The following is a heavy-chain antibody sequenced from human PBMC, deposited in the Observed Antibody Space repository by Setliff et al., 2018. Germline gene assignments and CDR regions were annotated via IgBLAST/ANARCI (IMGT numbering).Heavy chain of an antibody. Sequence: TLSLTCSVSGGSIRSSDYYWSWIRQPPGKGLEWIGYIYYSGSTYYSPSLKSRVTISVDTSKNQFSLKLSSVTAADTAVYYCARAITVIDGPLAEYYFDYWGQGTLVTVSS. V-gene: IGHV4-30-4*08. J-gene: IGHJ4*02. CDR3: ARAITVIDGPLAEYYFDY. CDR1: GGSIRSSDYY. CDR2: IYYSGST. D-gene: IGHD3-22*01.